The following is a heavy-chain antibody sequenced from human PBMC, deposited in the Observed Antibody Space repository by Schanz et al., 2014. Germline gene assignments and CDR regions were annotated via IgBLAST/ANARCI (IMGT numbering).Heavy chain of an antibody. CDR3: VREGSTTPVAGLRSFDWLGRFDY. D-gene: IGHD3-9*01. CDR2: VRKKEFSDDTE. CDR1: GFTFSGFW. V-gene: IGHV3-72*01. J-gene: IGHJ4*02. Sequence: EVQLLESGGGLVQPGGSLRLSCAASGFTFSGFWMTWVRQAAGKGLEWVGRVRKKEFSDDTEEYAASVRGRFTISRDDSKNVVNLQMNGLKTEDTAMYYCVREGSTTPVAGLRSFDWLGRFDYWGQGALVTVSS.